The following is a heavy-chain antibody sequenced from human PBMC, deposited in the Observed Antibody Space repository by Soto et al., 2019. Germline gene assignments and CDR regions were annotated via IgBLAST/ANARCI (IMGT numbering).Heavy chain of an antibody. CDR1: GFPFNRYA. CDR2: ISGGGDDT. V-gene: IGHV3-23*01. CDR3: AKNTFVSGRVGPTDY. Sequence: EVQLLESGGGLLQPGGSLRLSCAASGFPFNRYAVTWVRQAPGKGLEWVSTISGGGDDTYYADSVKGRFTISRDNSKNTLYLQMNTLGAEDTAICFCAKNTFVSGRVGPTDYWGQGTLVTVSS. D-gene: IGHD1-26*01. J-gene: IGHJ4*02.